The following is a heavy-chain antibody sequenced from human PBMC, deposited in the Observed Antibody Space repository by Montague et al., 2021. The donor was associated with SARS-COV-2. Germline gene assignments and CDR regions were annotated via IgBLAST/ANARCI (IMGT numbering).Heavy chain of an antibody. J-gene: IGHJ6*02. V-gene: IGHV3-30*04. CDR2: ISYDGSNK. Sequence: SLRLSCAASGFTFSSYAMHWVRQAPGKGLEWVTVISYDGSNKYYADSVKGRFTISRDNSKNTLYLQMNSLRAEDTAVYYCARDKYYYDSSGYYWAAYYYYCMDVWGQGTTVTVSS. D-gene: IGHD3-22*01. CDR3: ARDKYYYDSSGYYWAAYYYYCMDV. CDR1: GFTFSSYA.